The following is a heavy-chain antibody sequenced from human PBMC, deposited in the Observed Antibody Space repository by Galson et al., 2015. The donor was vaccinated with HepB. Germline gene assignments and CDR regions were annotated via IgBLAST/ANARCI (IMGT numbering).Heavy chain of an antibody. J-gene: IGHJ6*02. CDR3: ARDLESLYYGMDV. CDR1: GYTFTGYY. CDR2: INPNSGGT. D-gene: IGHD1-1*01. V-gene: IGHV1-2*04. Sequence: SVKVSCKASGYTFTGYYMHWVRQAPGQGLEWMGWINPNSGGTNYAQKFQGWVTMTRDTSISTAYMELSRLRSDDTAVYYCARDLESLYYGMDVWGQGTTVTVSS.